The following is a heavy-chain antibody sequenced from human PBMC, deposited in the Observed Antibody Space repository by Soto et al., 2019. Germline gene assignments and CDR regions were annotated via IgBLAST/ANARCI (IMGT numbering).Heavy chain of an antibody. CDR3: VVAGTYYFDY. CDR2: IWYDGSNK. J-gene: IGHJ4*02. Sequence: QVQLVESGGGVVQPGRSLRLSCAASGFTFSSYGMHWVRQAPGKGLEWVAVIWYDGSNKYYADSVKGRFTISRDNSKNTLYLQMNSQRAEDTAVYYCVVAGTYYFDYWGQGTLVTVSS. V-gene: IGHV3-33*01. CDR1: GFTFSSYG. D-gene: IGHD6-19*01.